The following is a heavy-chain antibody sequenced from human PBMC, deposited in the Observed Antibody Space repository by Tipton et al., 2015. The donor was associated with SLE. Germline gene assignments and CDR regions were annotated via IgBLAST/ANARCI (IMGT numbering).Heavy chain of an antibody. Sequence: QVQLVQSGPEVKKPGASVKLSCKASGSTFTSHYIHWVRQAPGQGLDWMGVIYPNGGSTNYAQKFQGRVTVTRDTSTSTVYLEVRSLTSDDTAVYYCAREWGPHGFDIWGQGTMVTVSS. J-gene: IGHJ3*02. CDR1: GSTFTSHY. CDR3: AREWGPHGFDI. CDR2: IYPNGGST. V-gene: IGHV1-46*01. D-gene: IGHD7-27*01.